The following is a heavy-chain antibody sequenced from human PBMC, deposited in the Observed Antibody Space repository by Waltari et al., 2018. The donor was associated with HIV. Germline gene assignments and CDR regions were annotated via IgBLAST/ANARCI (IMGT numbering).Heavy chain of an antibody. D-gene: IGHD3-22*01. CDR2: ISSSSSYI. V-gene: IGHV3-21*01. J-gene: IGHJ4*02. Sequence: EVQLVESGGGLVKPGWSLRLSCAAPGFTFSRNSMNWIRQAPGKGLEWVSSISSSSSYIYYADSVKGRFTISRDNAKNSLYLQMNSLRAEDTAVYYCARDSGPYYYDSSGYASFDYWGQGTLVTVSS. CDR3: ARDSGPYYYDSSGYASFDY. CDR1: GFTFSRNS.